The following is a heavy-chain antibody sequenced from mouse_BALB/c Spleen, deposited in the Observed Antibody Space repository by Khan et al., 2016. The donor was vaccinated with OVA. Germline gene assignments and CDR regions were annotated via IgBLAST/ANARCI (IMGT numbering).Heavy chain of an antibody. Sequence: VQLKQSGPELVKPGASVKVSCKASGYSFTDYNMFWVKQSHGKSLEWIGYIDPYNGGTSYNQKFKGKATLTVDKSSSTAFMHLSSLTSEASAVFYSARTDSYGINYYFDYWGQGTTLTVSS. CDR2: IDPYNGGT. J-gene: IGHJ2*01. D-gene: IGHD1-1*01. V-gene: IGHV1S135*01. CDR1: GYSFTDYN. CDR3: ARTDSYGINYYFDY.